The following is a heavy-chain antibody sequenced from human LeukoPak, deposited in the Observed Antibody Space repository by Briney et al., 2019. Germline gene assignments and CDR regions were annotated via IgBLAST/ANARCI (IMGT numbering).Heavy chain of an antibody. CDR2: ISSSGSTI. D-gene: IGHD2-2*01. Sequence: GGSLRLSCAASGFTFSSYEMNWVRQAPGKGLEWVSYISSSGSTIYYADSVKGRFTISRDNAKNSLYLQMNSLRAEDTAVCYCARDLARDIVVVPDAFDIWGQGTMVTVSS. CDR3: ARDLARDIVVVPDAFDI. J-gene: IGHJ3*02. CDR1: GFTFSSYE. V-gene: IGHV3-48*03.